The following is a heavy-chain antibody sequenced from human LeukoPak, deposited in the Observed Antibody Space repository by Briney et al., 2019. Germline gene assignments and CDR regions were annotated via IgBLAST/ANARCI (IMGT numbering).Heavy chain of an antibody. J-gene: IGHJ6*03. Sequence: GGSLRLSCVASGFTFYSYAMGWVRQSPGRGLECVSAISNYGHKTSYTDSVRGRFTISRDNSKDTVYLQMSSLRAEDTGIYYCVRNAASDFYYYMGVWGRGTTLIVS. V-gene: IGHV3-23*01. D-gene: IGHD6-25*01. CDR3: VRNAASDFYYYMGV. CDR1: GFTFYSYA. CDR2: ISNYGHKT.